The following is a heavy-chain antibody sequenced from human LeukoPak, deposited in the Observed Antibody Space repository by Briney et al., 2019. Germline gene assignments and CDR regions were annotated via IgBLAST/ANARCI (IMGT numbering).Heavy chain of an antibody. D-gene: IGHD6-13*01. CDR2: IYPGDSDT. CDR1: GYRFTDYW. V-gene: IGHV5-51*01. Sequence: GESLKISCKGSGYRFTDYWIGWVRQMPGKGLEWMGIIYPGDSDTRYSPSFQGQVTISVDKSVSTAYMQWSSLKASDTAMYYCARRAGYSSSWYYFDYWGQGTLVTVPS. CDR3: ARRAGYSSSWYYFDY. J-gene: IGHJ4*02.